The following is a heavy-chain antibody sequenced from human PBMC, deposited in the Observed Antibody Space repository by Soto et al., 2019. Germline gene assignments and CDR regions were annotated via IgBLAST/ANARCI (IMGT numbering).Heavy chain of an antibody. Sequence: QVQLVESGGGLVKPGGSLRLSCAASGFTFSDYYMSWIRQAPGKGPEWVSYISPSANTIYYADSVEGRFTISRDNAKNSLYLQMNSLRVEDTAVYYCARPGDYSSGRYPYWGQGTLVTVSS. J-gene: IGHJ4*02. CDR3: ARPGDYSSGRYPY. CDR2: ISPSANTI. CDR1: GFTFSDYY. D-gene: IGHD6-19*01. V-gene: IGHV3-11*01.